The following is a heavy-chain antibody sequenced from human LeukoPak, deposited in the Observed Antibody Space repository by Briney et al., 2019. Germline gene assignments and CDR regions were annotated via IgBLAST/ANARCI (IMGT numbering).Heavy chain of an antibody. V-gene: IGHV1-69*13. D-gene: IGHD3-10*01. J-gene: IGHJ4*02. CDR1: GGTFSSYA. CDR2: ISPIFGTA. CDR3: AREGYGSGYYFDY. Sequence: SVKVSCKASGGTFSSYAISWVRQAPGQGLEWMGGISPIFGTANYAQKFQGRVTITADESTSTAYMELSSLRSEDTAVYYCAREGYGSGYYFDYWGQGTLVTVSS.